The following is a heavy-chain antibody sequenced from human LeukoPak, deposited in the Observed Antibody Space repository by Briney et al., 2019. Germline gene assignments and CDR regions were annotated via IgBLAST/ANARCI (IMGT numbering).Heavy chain of an antibody. CDR1: GSSFSSDYY. CDR2: IKHRGRS. CDR3: ARVVGATSIDY. D-gene: IGHD2-15*01. Sequence: SETLSLTCSVSGSSFSSDYYWGWVRPPPGKGLEWIGSIKHRGRSYYNPSLKRRVTISVDTSKNQFSLQLSSVTAADTAVYYCARVVGATSIDYWGQGILVTVSS. V-gene: IGHV4-38-2*02. J-gene: IGHJ4*02.